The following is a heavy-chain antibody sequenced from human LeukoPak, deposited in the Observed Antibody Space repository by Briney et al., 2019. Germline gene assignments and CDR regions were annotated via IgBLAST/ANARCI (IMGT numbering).Heavy chain of an antibody. CDR2: ISYDGSNK. V-gene: IGHV3-30*03. Sequence: TGRSLRLSCAASGFTFSSYGMHWVRQAPGKGLEWVAVISYDGSNKYYADSVKGRFTISRDNAKNSLYLQMNSLRAEDTALYYCARAPLYCSSTSCYSFDYWGQGTLVTVSS. J-gene: IGHJ4*02. CDR3: ARAPLYCSSTSCYSFDY. CDR1: GFTFSSYG. D-gene: IGHD2-2*01.